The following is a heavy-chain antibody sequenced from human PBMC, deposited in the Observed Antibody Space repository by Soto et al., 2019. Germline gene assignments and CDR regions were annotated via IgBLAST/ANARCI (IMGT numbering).Heavy chain of an antibody. CDR3: ARGGIAGHWFDR. D-gene: IGHD2-15*01. CDR1: GDSINSGGYY. CDR2: IFHSEST. J-gene: IGHJ5*02. V-gene: IGHV4-31*03. Sequence: QVQLQESGPGLVKPSQTLSLTCTVSGDSINSGGYYYSWIRQHPGQDLEWVGYIFHSESTISNPSLRSRVTLSADSSKNQLSLKLTSVTAADKAVYYCARGGIAGHWFDRWGQGTLVTVSA.